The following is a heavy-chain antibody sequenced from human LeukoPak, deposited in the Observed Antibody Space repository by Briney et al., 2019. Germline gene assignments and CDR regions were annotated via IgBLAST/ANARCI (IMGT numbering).Heavy chain of an antibody. Sequence: SQTLSLTCAISVDSVSSNSAAWNWIRQSPSRGLEWLGRTYYRSKWYEDHAVSVKSRITINPDTSKNQFSLQLNSVTPEDMAVYYCARGGRGGTVWYFDLWGRGTLVTVSS. CDR1: VDSVSSNSAA. CDR3: ARGGRGGTVWYFDL. J-gene: IGHJ2*01. V-gene: IGHV6-1*01. CDR2: TYYRSKWYE. D-gene: IGHD3-16*01.